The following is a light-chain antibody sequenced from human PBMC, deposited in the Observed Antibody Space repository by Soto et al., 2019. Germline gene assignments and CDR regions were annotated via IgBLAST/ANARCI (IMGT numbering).Light chain of an antibody. Sequence: QSALTQPPSASGSPGQSVTISCTGTSSDVGGYHYVSWYQQHPGKAPKLMIYDVSKRPSGVPDRFSGSKSGNTASLTISGLQAEDEADYYCCSHAGSYTYVFGTGTKLTVL. CDR3: CSHAGSYTYV. CDR1: SSDVGGYHY. J-gene: IGLJ1*01. CDR2: DVS. V-gene: IGLV2-11*01.